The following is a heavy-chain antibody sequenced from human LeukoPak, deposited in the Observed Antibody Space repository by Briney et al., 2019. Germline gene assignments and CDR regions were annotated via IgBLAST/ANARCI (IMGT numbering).Heavy chain of an antibody. CDR3: ARGLVATIDY. J-gene: IGHJ4*02. CDR2: ISSSTSYI. V-gene: IGHV3-21*01. CDR1: GFTFSSYN. Sequence: GGSLRLSCAASGFTFSSYNMNWVRQAPGQGLEWVSSISSSTSYIYYADSVKGRFTISRDNAKNSVYLQMNSLRAEDTAVYYCARGLVATIDYWGQGTLVTVSS. D-gene: IGHD5-12*01.